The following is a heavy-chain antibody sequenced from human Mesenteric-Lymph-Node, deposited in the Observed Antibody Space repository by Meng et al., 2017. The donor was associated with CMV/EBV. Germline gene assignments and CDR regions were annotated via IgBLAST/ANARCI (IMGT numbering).Heavy chain of an antibody. V-gene: IGHV3-33*01. Sequence: CAASGFNFSSYGMHWVRQAPGKGLEWVAVIWYDGSNKYYADSVKGRFTISRDNSKNTLYLQMNSLRAEDTAVYYCATCSGGSCYYFDYWGQGTLVTVSS. CDR2: IWYDGSNK. CDR1: GFNFSSYG. CDR3: ATCSGGSCYYFDY. J-gene: IGHJ4*02. D-gene: IGHD2-15*01.